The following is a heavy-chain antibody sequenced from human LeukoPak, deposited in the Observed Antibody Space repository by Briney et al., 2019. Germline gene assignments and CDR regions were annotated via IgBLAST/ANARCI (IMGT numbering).Heavy chain of an antibody. CDR1: GGSISSGGYY. Sequence: SETLSLTCTVSGGSISSGGYYWSWIRQHPGKGLEWIGYIYYSGSTYYNPSLKSRVTISVDTSKNQFSLKLSSVTAADTAVYYCARVRVRSSGGPRRDHAEYFQHWGQGTLVTVSS. CDR3: ARVRVRSSGGPRRDHAEYFQH. V-gene: IGHV4-31*03. J-gene: IGHJ1*01. D-gene: IGHD2-15*01. CDR2: IYYSGST.